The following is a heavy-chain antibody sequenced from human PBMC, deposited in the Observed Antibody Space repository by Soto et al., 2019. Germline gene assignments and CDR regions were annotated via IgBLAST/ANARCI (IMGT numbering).Heavy chain of an antibody. CDR2: ISSSSSYI. V-gene: IGHV3-21*01. CDR3: ARVDVQSGYYTPDAFDI. Sequence: SGGSLRLSCAASGFTFSSYSMNWVRQAPGKGLEWVSSISSSSSYIYYADSVKGRFTISRDNAKNSLYLQMNSLRAEDTAVYYCARVDVQSGYYTPDAFDIWGQGTMVTVSS. D-gene: IGHD3-3*01. CDR1: GFTFSSYS. J-gene: IGHJ3*02.